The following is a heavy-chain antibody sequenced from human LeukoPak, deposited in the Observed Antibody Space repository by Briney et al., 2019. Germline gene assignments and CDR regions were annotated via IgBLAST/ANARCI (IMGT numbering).Heavy chain of an antibody. CDR1: GFSFDTFS. Sequence: GGSLRLSCTAFGFSFDTFSMHWVRQIPGKGLEWVAVISNDESKIYYAGSVKGRFTISRDNSKNTLYLQMNSLRAEDTAVYYCAKDMDFWSGYYTGYGMDVWGQGTTVTVSS. V-gene: IGHV3-30-3*01. D-gene: IGHD3-3*01. CDR3: AKDMDFWSGYYTGYGMDV. CDR2: ISNDESKI. J-gene: IGHJ6*02.